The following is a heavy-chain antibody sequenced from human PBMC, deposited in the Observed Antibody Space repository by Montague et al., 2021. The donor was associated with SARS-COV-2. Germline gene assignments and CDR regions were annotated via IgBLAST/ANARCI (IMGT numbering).Heavy chain of an antibody. CDR1: GDSVAGDRGS. J-gene: IGHJ3*02. Sequence: CAISGDSVAGDRGSWEGNRHELQTGLERVGRTYFGSRWFDHYEVSMKGRISIKADTSKNQFSLQLDSVTPEDTAVYYCARGDGLGPYTGYAFDIWGQGTLVTVSS. CDR2: TYFGSRWFD. D-gene: IGHD3-16*01. V-gene: IGHV6-1*01. CDR3: ARGDGLGPYTGYAFDI.